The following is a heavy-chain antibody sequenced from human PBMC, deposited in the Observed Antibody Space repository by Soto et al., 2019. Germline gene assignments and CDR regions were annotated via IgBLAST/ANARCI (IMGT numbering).Heavy chain of an antibody. Sequence: GGSLRLSCTASGFTFGDYAMSWFRQAPGKGLQWVGFIRSKDFGGTREYAASVKGRLTISRDDSKSIAYLQMSGLITEDTAVYYCSRVSCTSTNCLYYFDYWGQGTRVTVSS. CDR2: IRSKDFGGTR. D-gene: IGHD2-2*01. CDR1: GFTFGDYA. CDR3: SRVSCTSTNCLYYFDY. V-gene: IGHV3-49*03. J-gene: IGHJ4*02.